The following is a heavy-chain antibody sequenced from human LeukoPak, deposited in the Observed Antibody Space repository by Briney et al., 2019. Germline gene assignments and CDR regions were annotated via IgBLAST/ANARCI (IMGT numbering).Heavy chain of an antibody. D-gene: IGHD3-22*01. CDR1: GFTFSSYG. Sequence: PGGSLRLSCAASGFTFSSYGMHWVRQAPGKGLERVAVIWYDGSNKYYADSVKGRFTISRDNSKNTLYLQMNSLRAEDTAVYYCARGAYYYDSSDPAGAFDIWGQGTMVTVSS. V-gene: IGHV3-33*01. CDR2: IWYDGSNK. CDR3: ARGAYYYDSSDPAGAFDI. J-gene: IGHJ3*02.